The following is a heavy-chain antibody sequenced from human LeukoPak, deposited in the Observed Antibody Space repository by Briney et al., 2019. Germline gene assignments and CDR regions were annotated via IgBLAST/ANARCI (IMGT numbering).Heavy chain of an antibody. Sequence: GASVKVSCKASGYTFTGYYMHWVRQAPGQGLEWTGWINPNSGGTNYAQKFQGRVTMTRDTSISTAYMELSRLRSDDTAVYYCARDESAGLRLFWFDPWGQGTLVTVSS. J-gene: IGHJ5*02. CDR2: INPNSGGT. CDR1: GYTFTGYY. D-gene: IGHD3-16*01. V-gene: IGHV1-2*02. CDR3: ARDESAGLRLFWFDP.